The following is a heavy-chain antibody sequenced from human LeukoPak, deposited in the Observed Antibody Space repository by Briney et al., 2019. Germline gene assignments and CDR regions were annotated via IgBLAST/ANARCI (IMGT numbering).Heavy chain of an antibody. CDR3: ARHSVGITSFDY. Sequence: PSETLSLTCTVSGGSISSSSYYWGWIRQPPGKGLEWIGSIYYSGSTYYNPSLKSRVTISVDTSKNQFSLKLSSVTAADTAVYYCARHSVGITSFDYWGQGTLVTVSS. V-gene: IGHV4-39*01. J-gene: IGHJ4*02. CDR1: GGSISSSSYY. CDR2: IYYSGST. D-gene: IGHD1-14*01.